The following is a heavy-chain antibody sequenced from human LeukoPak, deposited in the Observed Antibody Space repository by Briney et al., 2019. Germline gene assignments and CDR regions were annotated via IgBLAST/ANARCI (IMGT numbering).Heavy chain of an antibody. CDR3: ARDRHIVVVPAARYYYYGMDV. D-gene: IGHD2-2*01. V-gene: IGHV3-7*01. CDR2: IKQDGSEK. Sequence: GGSLRLSCAASGFTFSSYWMSWVRQAPGKGLEWVANIKQDGSEKYYVDSVKGRFTISRDNAKNSLYLQMNSLRAEDTAVYYCARDRHIVVVPAARYYYYGMDVWGQGTTVTVSS. J-gene: IGHJ6*02. CDR1: GFTFSSYW.